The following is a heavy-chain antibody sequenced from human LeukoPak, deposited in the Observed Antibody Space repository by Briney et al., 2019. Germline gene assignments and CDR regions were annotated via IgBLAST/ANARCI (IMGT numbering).Heavy chain of an antibody. J-gene: IGHJ4*02. CDR3: ARGGSYVHY. D-gene: IGHD1-26*01. V-gene: IGHV3-48*03. CDR1: GFTFNSYE. Sequence: GGSLRLSCAASGFTFNSYEMNWFRQAQGKGREWVSYINSGGSAIYYADSVKGRFTISRDNAKNSLYLQMNSLRADDTAVYYCARGGSYVHYWGQGTLVTVSS. CDR2: INSGGSAI.